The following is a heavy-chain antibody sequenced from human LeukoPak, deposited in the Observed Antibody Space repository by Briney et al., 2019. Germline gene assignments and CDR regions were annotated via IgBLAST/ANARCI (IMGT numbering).Heavy chain of an antibody. J-gene: IGHJ6*03. CDR1: GFTFSSYT. CDR3: ARDGDTVLTRGYYYYMDV. Sequence: GGSLRLSCAASGFTFSSYTMNWVRQAPGKGLEWVSSISTSSSYIYYADSVKGRFTISRDNAKNSLYLQMNSLRAEDTALYYCARDGDTVLTRGYYYYMDVWGKGTTVTVSS. CDR2: ISTSSSYI. V-gene: IGHV3-21*01. D-gene: IGHD4-23*01.